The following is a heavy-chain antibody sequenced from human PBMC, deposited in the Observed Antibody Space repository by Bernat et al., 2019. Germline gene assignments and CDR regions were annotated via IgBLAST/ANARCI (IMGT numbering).Heavy chain of an antibody. D-gene: IGHD6-19*01. V-gene: IGHV3-48*03. J-gene: IGHJ4*02. CDR2: ISSSGSTI. CDR3: AREALSEQWLVPDFDY. CDR1: GFTFSSYE. Sequence: EVQLVESGGGLVQPGGSLRLSCAASGFTFSSYEMNWVRQAPGKGLEWVSYISSSGSTIYYADSVKGRFTISRDNAKNSLYLQMNSLRAEDTAVYYCAREALSEQWLVPDFDYWDQGTLVTVSS.